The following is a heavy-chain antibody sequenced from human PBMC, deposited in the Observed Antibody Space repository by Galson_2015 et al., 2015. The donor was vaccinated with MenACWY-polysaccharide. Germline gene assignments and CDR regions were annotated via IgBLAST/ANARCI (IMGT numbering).Heavy chain of an antibody. J-gene: IGHJ4*02. CDR3: ARVDCGSAGCSLIAY. CDR1: GYIFTSHN. V-gene: IGHV1-3*04. Sequence: SVKVSCKASGYIFTSHNMHWVRQAPGQGLEWMGWINTGNGNTKYSQNFQGRVTITSDTSASAAYMELSSLRSEDTAVYYCARVDCGSAGCSLIAYWGQRPVLTVS. D-gene: IGHD2-21*01. CDR2: INTGNGNT.